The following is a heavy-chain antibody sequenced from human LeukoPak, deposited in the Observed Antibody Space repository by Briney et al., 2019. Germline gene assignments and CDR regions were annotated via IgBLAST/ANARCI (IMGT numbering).Heavy chain of an antibody. CDR2: MNPNSGNT. J-gene: IGHJ4*02. D-gene: IGHD6-19*01. CDR3: ARGLGRYSSGWYWGAY. Sequence: ASVRVSCKASGYTFNSYDINWVRQATGQGLEWMGWMNPNSGNTGYAQKFQGRVTMTRNTSISTAYMELSSLRSEDTAVYYCARGLGRYSSGWYWGAYWGQGTLVTVSS. CDR1: GYTFNSYD. V-gene: IGHV1-8*01.